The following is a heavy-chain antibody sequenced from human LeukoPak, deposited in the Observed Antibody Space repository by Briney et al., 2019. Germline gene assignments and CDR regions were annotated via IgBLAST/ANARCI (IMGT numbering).Heavy chain of an antibody. V-gene: IGHV3-21*01. J-gene: IGHJ4*02. CDR3: ARVSGSGTSNY. Sequence: GGSLRLSCAASGFTFSSYSMNWVRQAPGKGLEWVSSISSSSSYINYADSVKGRFTISRDNAKNSLYLQMNILRTEGTAVYYCARVSGSGTSNYWGQGTLVTVSS. CDR2: ISSSSSYI. D-gene: IGHD3-10*01. CDR1: GFTFSSYS.